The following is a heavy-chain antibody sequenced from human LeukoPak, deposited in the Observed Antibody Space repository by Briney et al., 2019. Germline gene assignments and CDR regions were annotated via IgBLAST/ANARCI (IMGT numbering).Heavy chain of an antibody. CDR2: MHAGNGNT. CDR1: GYRFISNY. J-gene: IGHJ4*02. V-gene: IGHV1-2*02. Sequence: ASVKVSCKASGYRFISNYIQWVRQAPGLGPEWMGWMHAGNGNTRYAEKFQGRVIMTRDTSINTAYMDLSSLRSDDTAVYYCARGGGSYYFDYWGQGTLVTVSS. D-gene: IGHD1-26*01. CDR3: ARGGGSYYFDY.